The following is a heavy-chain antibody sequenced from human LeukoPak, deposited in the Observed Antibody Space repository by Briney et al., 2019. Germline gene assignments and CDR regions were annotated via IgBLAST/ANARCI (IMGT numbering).Heavy chain of an antibody. CDR1: GFTFSSYA. Sequence: GGSLRLSCAASGFTFSSYAMSWVRQAPGKGLEWVSAISGSGGSTYYADSVKGRFTLSRDNSKNTLYLQMNSLRAEDTAVYYCAKGDYTPYYYYGMDVWGQGTTVTVSS. D-gene: IGHD4-11*01. CDR3: AKGDYTPYYYYGMDV. CDR2: ISGSGGST. J-gene: IGHJ6*02. V-gene: IGHV3-23*01.